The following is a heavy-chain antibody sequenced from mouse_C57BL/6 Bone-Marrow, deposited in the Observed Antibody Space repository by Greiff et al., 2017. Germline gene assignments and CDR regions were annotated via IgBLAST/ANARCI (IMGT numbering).Heavy chain of an antibody. D-gene: IGHD1-1*01. J-gene: IGHJ2*01. CDR3: AKNGLDY. Sequence: VQLVESGAELARPGASVKLSCKASGYTFTSYGISWVKQRIGQGLEWIGEIYPRSGNTSYNEKFKGKATLTAEKSSSTAYMELRSRTSEDSAVYFCAKNGLDYWGQGTTLTVSS. CDR2: IYPRSGNT. CDR1: GYTFTSYG. V-gene: IGHV1-81*01.